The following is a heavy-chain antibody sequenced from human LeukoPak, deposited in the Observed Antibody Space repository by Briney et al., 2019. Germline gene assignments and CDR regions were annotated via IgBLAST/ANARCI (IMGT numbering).Heavy chain of an antibody. V-gene: IGHV1-2*06. Sequence: GASVKVSCKASGYTFTGYYMHWVRQAPGPGLEWMGRINPNSGGTNYAQKFQGRVTMTRDTSISTAYMELSRLRSDDTAVYYCATDAYYYDSSGYSTSVHYFDYWGQGTRVTVSS. D-gene: IGHD3-22*01. CDR2: INPNSGGT. CDR3: ATDAYYYDSSGYSTSVHYFDY. J-gene: IGHJ4*02. CDR1: GYTFTGYY.